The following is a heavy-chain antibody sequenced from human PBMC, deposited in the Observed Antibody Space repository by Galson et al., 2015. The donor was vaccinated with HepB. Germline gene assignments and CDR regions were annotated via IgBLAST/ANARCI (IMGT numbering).Heavy chain of an antibody. CDR2: ISYDGSNK. V-gene: IGHV3-30*04. D-gene: IGHD3-10*01. CDR1: GFTLSSYA. J-gene: IGHJ6*02. CDR3: ARGSELWFGELSDGMDV. Sequence: SLRLSCAASGFTLSSYAMHWVRQAPGKGLEWVAVISYDGSNKYYADSVKGRFTISRDNSKNTLYLQMNSLRAEDTAVYYCARGSELWFGELSDGMDVWGQGTTVTVSS.